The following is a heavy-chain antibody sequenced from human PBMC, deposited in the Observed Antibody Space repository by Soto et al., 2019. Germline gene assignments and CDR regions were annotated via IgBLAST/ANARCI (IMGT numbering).Heavy chain of an antibody. J-gene: IGHJ5*02. CDR1: GFTFDDYA. CDR3: AKVGARFGKHNWFDP. D-gene: IGHD3-10*01. V-gene: IGHV3-9*01. CDR2: ISWNSGSI. Sequence: GGSLRLSCAASGFTFDDYAMHWVRQAPGKGLEWVSGISWNSGSIGYADSVKGRFTISRDNAKNSLYLQMNSLRAEDTALYYCAKVGARFGKHNWFDPWGQGTLVTVSS.